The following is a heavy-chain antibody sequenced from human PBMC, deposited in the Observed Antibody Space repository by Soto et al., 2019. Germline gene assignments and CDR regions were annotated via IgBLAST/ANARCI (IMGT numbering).Heavy chain of an antibody. CDR2: INHSGST. CDR3: ARGLSRVVGTVAWDYYYYYGMDV. CDR1: GGSFSGYY. Sequence: SETLSLTCAVYGGSFSGYYWSWIRQPPGKGLEWIGEINHSGSTNYNPSLKSRVTISVDTSKNQFSLKLSSVTAADTAVYYCARGLSRVVGTVAWDYYYYYGMDVWGQGTTVTVSS. J-gene: IGHJ6*02. D-gene: IGHD6-13*01. V-gene: IGHV4-34*01.